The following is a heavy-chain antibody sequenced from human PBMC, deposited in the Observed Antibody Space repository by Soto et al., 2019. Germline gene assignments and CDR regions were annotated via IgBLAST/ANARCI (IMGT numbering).Heavy chain of an antibody. J-gene: IGHJ4*02. Sequence: SETLSLTCNVSGVSISDTSYYWGWIRQPPGKGLEWIGTIYFNGKTFYNPSLKSRLTISVDTSKNQISLRLTSVTAADTAVYYCARQGSYWGQGALVTVSS. CDR2: IYFNGKT. V-gene: IGHV4-39*01. CDR3: ARQGSY. CDR1: GVSISDTSYY.